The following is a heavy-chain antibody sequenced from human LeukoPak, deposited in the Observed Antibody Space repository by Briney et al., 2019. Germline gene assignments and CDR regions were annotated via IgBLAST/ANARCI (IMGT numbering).Heavy chain of an antibody. V-gene: IGHV3-21*01. Sequence: GGSLRLSCAASGSTFSSYSMNWVRQAPGKGLEWVSSISSSSSYIYYADSVKGRFTISRDNAKNSLYLQMNSLRAEDTAVYYCARGIAAAAEPYFDYWGQGTLVTVSS. CDR3: ARGIAAAAEPYFDY. J-gene: IGHJ4*02. CDR2: ISSSSSYI. CDR1: GSTFSSYS. D-gene: IGHD6-13*01.